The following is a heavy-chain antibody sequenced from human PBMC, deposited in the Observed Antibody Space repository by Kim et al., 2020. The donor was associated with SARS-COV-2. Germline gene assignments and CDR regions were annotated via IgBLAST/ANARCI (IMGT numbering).Heavy chain of an antibody. CDR1: GGSVSSGSYY. V-gene: IGHV4-61*01. CDR3: ASSSGSYFLADY. CDR2: IYYSGNT. Sequence: SETLSLTCSVSGGSVSSGSYYWSWIRQPPGKGLEWIGYIYYSGNTNYNPSLKSRVTISVDTSKNQFSLKLSSVTAADTAVYYCASSSGSYFLADYWGQGTLVTVSS. D-gene: IGHD1-26*01. J-gene: IGHJ4*02.